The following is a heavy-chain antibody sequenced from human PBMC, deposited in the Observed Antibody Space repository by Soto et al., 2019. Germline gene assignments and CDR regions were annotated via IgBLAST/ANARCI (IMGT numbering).Heavy chain of an antibody. D-gene: IGHD6-13*01. CDR2: IIPIFGTA. Sequence: QVQLVQSGAEVKKPGSSVKVSCKASGGTFSSYAISWVRQAPGQGLEWMGGIIPIFGTANYAQKFQGRVTISADESTSTAYMELSRLRSEDTAVYYCALREQQLVGLLDYWGQGTLVTVSS. J-gene: IGHJ4*02. CDR1: GGTFSSYA. V-gene: IGHV1-69*12. CDR3: ALREQQLVGLLDY.